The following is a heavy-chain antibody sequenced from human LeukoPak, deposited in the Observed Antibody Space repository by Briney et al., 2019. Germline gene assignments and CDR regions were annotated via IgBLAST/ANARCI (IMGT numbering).Heavy chain of an antibody. V-gene: IGHV3-7*01. D-gene: IGHD2-2*01. CDR3: ARVHVDIVVVPAARFTYYYYMDV. CDR1: GFTVSSNY. J-gene: IGHJ6*03. CDR2: IKQDGSEK. Sequence: GGSLRLSCAASGFTVSSNYMSWVRQAPGKGLEWVANIKQDGSEKYYVDSVKGRFTISRDNAKNSLYLQMNSLRAEDTAVYYCARVHVDIVVVPAARFTYYYYMDVWSKGTTVTISS.